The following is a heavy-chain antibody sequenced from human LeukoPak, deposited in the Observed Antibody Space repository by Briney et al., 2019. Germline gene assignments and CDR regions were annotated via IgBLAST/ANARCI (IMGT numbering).Heavy chain of an antibody. J-gene: IGHJ4*02. CDR1: GGSISSSSYY. CDR2: IYYSGST. D-gene: IGHD3-22*01. CDR3: ARHTAPLYYDSSGYEY. V-gene: IGHV4-39*01. Sequence: SETLSLTCTVSGGSISSSSYYWGWIRQPPGKGLEWIGSIYYSGSTYYNPSLKSRVTISVDTSKNQFSLKLSSVTAADTAVYYCARHTAPLYYDSSGYEYWGQGTLVTVSS.